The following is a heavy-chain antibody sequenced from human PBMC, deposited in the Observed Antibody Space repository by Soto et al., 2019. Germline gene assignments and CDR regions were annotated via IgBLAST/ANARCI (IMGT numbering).Heavy chain of an antibody. J-gene: IGHJ4*02. CDR2: IKSETDGETT. D-gene: IGHD1-26*01. CDR3: ITDRGSGGSYLVDFYY. CDR1: GFPFTNAW. V-gene: IGHV3-15*07. Sequence: EVQLVESGGGLVKPGGSLRLSCVASGFPFTNAWMNWVRQAPGKGLEWVGRIKSETDGETTNYTAPGKGRFTISRDDSKNTLYPQMNSMKTEDTAMYYCITDRGSGGSYLVDFYYWGQGTLVTVSS.